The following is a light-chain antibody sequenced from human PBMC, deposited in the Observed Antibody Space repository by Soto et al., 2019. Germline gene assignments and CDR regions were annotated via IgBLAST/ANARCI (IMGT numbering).Light chain of an antibody. Sequence: ALTQPASVSGSPGQSITISCTGTSSDVGDYNYVSWYQQHPGKAPKLMIYEVSDRPSGVSSRFSGSKSGKTASLTISGLQAEDEADYYCSSYTSSSTLVFGTGTKLTVL. V-gene: IGLV2-14*01. CDR3: SSYTSSSTLV. J-gene: IGLJ1*01. CDR2: EVS. CDR1: SSDVGDYNY.